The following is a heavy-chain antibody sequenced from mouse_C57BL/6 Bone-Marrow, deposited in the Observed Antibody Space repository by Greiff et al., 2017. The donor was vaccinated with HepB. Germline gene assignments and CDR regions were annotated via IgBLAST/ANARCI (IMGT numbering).Heavy chain of an antibody. CDR1: GYTFTSYW. J-gene: IGHJ2*01. CDR2: IHPNSGST. Sequence: VQLQQPGAELVKPGASVKLSCKASGYTFTSYWMHWVKQRPGQGLEWIGMIHPNSGSTNYNEKFKSKATLTVDKSSSTAYMQLSSLTSKDSAVYYCAVYGSRTRFDYWGQGTTLTVSS. V-gene: IGHV1-64*01. CDR3: AVYGSRTRFDY. D-gene: IGHD1-1*01.